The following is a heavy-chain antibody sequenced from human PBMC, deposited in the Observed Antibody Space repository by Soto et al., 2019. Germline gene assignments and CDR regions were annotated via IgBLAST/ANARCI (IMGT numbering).Heavy chain of an antibody. J-gene: IGHJ5*02. V-gene: IGHV3-66*01. Sequence: GGSLRLSCAASGFTVSSNYMSWVRQAPGKGLEWVSVIYSGGSTYYADSVKGRFTISRHNSKNTLYLQMNSLRAEDTAVYYCARGPPITIFWGPFDPWGQGTLVTVSS. CDR3: ARGPPITIFWGPFDP. D-gene: IGHD3-9*01. CDR1: GFTVSSNY. CDR2: IYSGGST.